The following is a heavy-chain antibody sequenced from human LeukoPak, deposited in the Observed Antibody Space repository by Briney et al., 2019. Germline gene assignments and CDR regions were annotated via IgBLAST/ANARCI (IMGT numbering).Heavy chain of an antibody. CDR3: AKDFGDFRTDY. CDR1: GDSISSSNYY. V-gene: IGHV4-39*01. CDR2: IYYSGNT. D-gene: IGHD4-17*01. J-gene: IGHJ4*02. Sequence: SETLSLTCTVSGDSISSSNYYWAWIRQPPGKGLEWIGTIYYSGNTYYNPSLKSRVTVSVDTSKNQFFLKLTSVTAADTAVYYCAKDFGDFRTDYWGQGTLVTVSS.